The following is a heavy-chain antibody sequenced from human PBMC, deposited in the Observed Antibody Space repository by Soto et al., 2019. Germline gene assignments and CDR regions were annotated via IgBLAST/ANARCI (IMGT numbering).Heavy chain of an antibody. D-gene: IGHD3-22*01. J-gene: IGHJ4*02. CDR2: IYDSGST. CDR1: GGSISGSRHY. Sequence: SETLSLTCSVSGGSISGSRHYWGWIRQPPGKGLEWIGNIYDSGSTFYNPSLNSRVTISVDTSKNQFSLKLSSVTAADTAVYYCARQTKDYYDTSGYYLNWGQGTLVTVS. CDR3: ARQTKDYYDTSGYYLN. V-gene: IGHV4-39*01.